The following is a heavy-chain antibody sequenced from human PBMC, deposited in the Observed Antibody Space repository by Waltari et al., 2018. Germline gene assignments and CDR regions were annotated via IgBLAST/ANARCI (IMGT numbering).Heavy chain of an antibody. Sequence: QVQLVESGGGVVQPGRSLRLSCAASGFTFSSYAMHWVRQAPGKGLEGVAVISYDGSNKYYADSVKGRFTISRDNSKNTLYLQMNSLRAEDTAVYYCARGASYYFDYWGQGTLVTVSS. V-gene: IGHV3-30-3*01. CDR1: GFTFSSYA. CDR2: ISYDGSNK. CDR3: ARGASYYFDY. J-gene: IGHJ4*02.